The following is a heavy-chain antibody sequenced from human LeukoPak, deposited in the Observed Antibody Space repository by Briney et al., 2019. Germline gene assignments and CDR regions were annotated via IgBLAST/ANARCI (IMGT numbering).Heavy chain of an antibody. CDR3: ATGYGSAYYFDY. CDR1: GFTFSSSW. D-gene: IGHD3-10*01. CDR2: INSDGSST. Sequence: GGSLRLSCAVSGFTFSSSWMHWVRQAPGKGLVWASRINSDGSSTFYADSVKGRFTISRDNAKNTLYLQMNSLRVEDTAVYYCATGYGSAYYFDYWGQETLVTVSS. V-gene: IGHV3-74*01. J-gene: IGHJ4*02.